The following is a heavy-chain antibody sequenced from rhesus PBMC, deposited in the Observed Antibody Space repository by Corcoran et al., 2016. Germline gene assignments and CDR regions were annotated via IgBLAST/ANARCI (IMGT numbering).Heavy chain of an antibody. D-gene: IGHD6-25*01. CDR3: ARGSGSWGYYGLDS. CDR2: ITCSVGST. V-gene: IGHV4-173*01. J-gene: IGHJ6*01. Sequence: QVQLQESGPGLVKPSETLYLTCAAPGGSISSNYWSRIRQAPWEGRGGVGQRLGWVRLITCSVGSTEYNPSLKSRVTISTDTSKNQFSLKLSSVTAADTAVYYCARGSGSWGYYGLDSWGQGVVVTVSS. CDR1: GGSISSNY.